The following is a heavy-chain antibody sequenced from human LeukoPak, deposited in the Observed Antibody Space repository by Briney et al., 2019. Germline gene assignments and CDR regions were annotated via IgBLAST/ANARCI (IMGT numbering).Heavy chain of an antibody. V-gene: IGHV4-59*01. Sequence: PSETLSLTCTVSGGSISGYYWSWIRQPPGKGLEWIGYLYYTGTTNYNPSLKSRVTISVDTSKNQFSLKLNSVTAADTAVYYCARGHSGSYEVDSWGQGTLVTVSS. CDR3: ARGHSGSYEVDS. CDR1: GGSISGYY. J-gene: IGHJ4*02. CDR2: LYYTGTT. D-gene: IGHD1-26*01.